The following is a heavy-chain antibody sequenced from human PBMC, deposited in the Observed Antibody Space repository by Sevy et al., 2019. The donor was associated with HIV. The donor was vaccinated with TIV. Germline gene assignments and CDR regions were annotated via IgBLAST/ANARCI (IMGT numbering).Heavy chain of an antibody. V-gene: IGHV3-30*02. CDR3: AKDSTFVSLYYNSRGYGALRSYFDS. Sequence: GGSLRLSCAASGFTFTSYGMHWVRQAPGKGLEWVAFIRDDGSIKSHAESVKGRVTISRDNSKNTVYLEMDSLTGEDTAVYYCAKDSTFVSLYYNSRGYGALRSYFDSWGQGALVTVSS. CDR2: IRDDGSIK. D-gene: IGHD3-22*01. CDR1: GFTFTSYG. J-gene: IGHJ4*02.